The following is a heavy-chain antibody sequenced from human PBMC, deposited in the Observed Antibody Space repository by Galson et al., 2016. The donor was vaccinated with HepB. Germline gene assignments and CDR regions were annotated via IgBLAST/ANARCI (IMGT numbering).Heavy chain of an antibody. CDR1: GASISSHY. D-gene: IGHD3-22*01. V-gene: IGHV4-59*11. CDR3: ARDLGYDNNKWFDP. Sequence: SETLSLTCTVSGASISSHYWGWIRQPPGKGLEWIAYIYDSGSPNYKPSLKSRVTISIDTSKNQFSLKLSPVAAADTAFYYCARDLGYDNNKWFDPWGQGTLVTVSS. J-gene: IGHJ5*02. CDR2: IYDSGSP.